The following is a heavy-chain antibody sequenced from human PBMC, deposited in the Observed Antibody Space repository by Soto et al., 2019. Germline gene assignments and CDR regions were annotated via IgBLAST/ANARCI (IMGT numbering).Heavy chain of an antibody. CDR2: IIPVLNLP. D-gene: IGHD2-21*02. CDR1: GGTFSSYT. Sequence: QVHLVQSGAEVKKPGSSVKVSCKASGGTFSSYTISWVRQAPGQGLEWMGRIIPVLNLPDYAQKFQGRVTRXXDXSXTTAYRGLSSLRSEDTAVYYCARYCAGDCHPNCVDPWGQGTLITVSS. J-gene: IGHJ5*02. V-gene: IGHV1-69*02. CDR3: ARYCAGDCHPNCVDP.